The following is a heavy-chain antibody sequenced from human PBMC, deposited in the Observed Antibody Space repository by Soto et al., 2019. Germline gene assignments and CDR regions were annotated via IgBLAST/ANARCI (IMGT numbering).Heavy chain of an antibody. Sequence: EVQLVESGGGLVQSGGSLRLSYAASGFTFSGYWMHWVRQAPGKGLVWVSCIEGDGSRTTYADSVKGRFTISRDNAKNTLYLQMNSLIVEDTAVYYCTRDPRNKGFDPWGQGILVTVSS. V-gene: IGHV3-74*01. J-gene: IGHJ5*02. CDR2: IEGDGSRT. CDR1: GFTFSGYW. CDR3: TRDPRNKGFDP.